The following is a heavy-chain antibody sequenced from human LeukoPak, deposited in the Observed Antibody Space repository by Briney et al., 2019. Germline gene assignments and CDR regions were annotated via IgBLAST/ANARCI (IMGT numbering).Heavy chain of an antibody. V-gene: IGHV1-69*01. D-gene: IGHD3-3*01. CDR2: IIPIFGTA. Sequence: GSSVKVSCKASGGTFSSYAISWVRQAPGQGLEWMGGIIPIFGTANYAQKFQGRVTITADESTSTAYMELSSLRSEDTAVYYCARDLPSGYTSRYYYYYMDVWGKGTTVTVSS. CDR1: GGTFSSYA. J-gene: IGHJ6*03. CDR3: ARDLPSGYTSRYYYYYMDV.